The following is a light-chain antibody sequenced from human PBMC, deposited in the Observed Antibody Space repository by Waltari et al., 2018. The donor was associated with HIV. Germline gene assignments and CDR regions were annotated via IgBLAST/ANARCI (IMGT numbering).Light chain of an antibody. J-gene: IGLJ3*02. CDR1: SSNIGSNY. CDR3: AAWDDTRVV. CDR2: RKN. V-gene: IGLV1-47*01. Sequence: QSVLTQPPSASGTPGQRVTISCSGSSSNIGSNYVYWYQQLPGTAPKLLIYRKNQRPSGVPDRFSGSKSGISGSLASSGLRADDEADYYCAAWDDTRVVFGGGTKLTVL.